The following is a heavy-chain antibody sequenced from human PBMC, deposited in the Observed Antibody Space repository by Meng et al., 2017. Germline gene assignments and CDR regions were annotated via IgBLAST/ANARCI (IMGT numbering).Heavy chain of an antibody. CDR1: GGTFSSYA. Sequence: SVKVSCKASGGTFSSYAISWVRQAPGQGLEWMGGIIPIFGTANHAQKFQGRVTITADESTSTAYMELSSLRSEDTAVYYCARTQADRGWFDPWGQGTLVTVSS. J-gene: IGHJ5*02. D-gene: IGHD2-15*01. CDR2: IIPIFGTA. V-gene: IGHV1-69*13. CDR3: ARTQADRGWFDP.